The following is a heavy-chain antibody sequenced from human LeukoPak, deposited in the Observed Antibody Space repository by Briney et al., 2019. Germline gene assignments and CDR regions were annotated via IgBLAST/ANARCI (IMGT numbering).Heavy chain of an antibody. J-gene: IGHJ4*02. Sequence: GGSLRLSCAASGFTFNNYAMSWVRQAPGKGLEWVSTIGASGGDIYYPDSVKGRFAISRDNSKNALYLQMNSLRADDTAIYYCAKGGRAELTDHWGQGTLVTVS. CDR3: AKGGRAELTDH. D-gene: IGHD1-7*01. CDR2: IGASGGDI. CDR1: GFTFNNYA. V-gene: IGHV3-23*01.